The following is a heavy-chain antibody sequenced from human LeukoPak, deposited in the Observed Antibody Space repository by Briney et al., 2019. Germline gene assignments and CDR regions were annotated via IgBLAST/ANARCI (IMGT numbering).Heavy chain of an antibody. Sequence: GASVKVSCKASGYTFTGYYMHWVRQAPGQGLEWMGWINPNSGGTNYAQKFQGRVTMTRDTSISTAYMELSRLRSDDTAVYCCARGKQWELGWFDPWGQGTLVTVSS. J-gene: IGHJ5*02. V-gene: IGHV1-2*02. CDR2: INPNSGGT. CDR3: ARGKQWELGWFDP. CDR1: GYTFTGYY. D-gene: IGHD1-26*01.